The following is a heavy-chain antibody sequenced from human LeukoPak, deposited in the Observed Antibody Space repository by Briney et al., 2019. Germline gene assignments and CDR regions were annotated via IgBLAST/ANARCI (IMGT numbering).Heavy chain of an antibody. J-gene: IGHJ4*02. V-gene: IGHV3-7*01. D-gene: IGHD7-27*01. CDR2: IKEDGSEK. CDR1: GFTFSNYW. Sequence: PGGSLRLSCAASGFTFSNYWMSWVRQAPGKGLEWVANIKEDGSEKYYVDSVKGRFTISRDNAKNSLYLQMNSLRAEDTAVYYCARDRLGHLAWGQGTLVTVSS. CDR3: ARDRLGHLA.